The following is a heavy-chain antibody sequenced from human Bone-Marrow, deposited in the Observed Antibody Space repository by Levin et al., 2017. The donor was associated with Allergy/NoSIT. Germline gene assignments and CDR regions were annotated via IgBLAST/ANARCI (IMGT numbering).Heavy chain of an antibody. D-gene: IGHD2-8*02. V-gene: IGHV3-11*01. J-gene: IGHJ4*02. Sequence: GGSLRLSCAASGFTFRDYYMNWIRQAPGKGLEWISYISAGGHTIYYADSVKGRFTISRDDAKHSLYLQMNSLRAEDTAVYYCAAETGGHYALDCWGQGTLVTVSS. CDR1: GFTFRDYY. CDR3: AAETGGHYALDC. CDR2: ISAGGHTI.